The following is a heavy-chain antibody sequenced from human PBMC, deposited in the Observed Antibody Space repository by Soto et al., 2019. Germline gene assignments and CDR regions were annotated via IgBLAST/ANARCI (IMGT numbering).Heavy chain of an antibody. V-gene: IGHV3-7*03. J-gene: IGHJ4*02. Sequence: GGSLRLSCAASGFTFNNYWMSWVRQAPGKGLEWVANIKQDGSEKNYVDSVKGRFTISRDKAKNSLYLEMKRLRAEDTAVYYCARQRWLQLRYFDYWGQGTQVTVSS. CDR2: IKQDGSEK. CDR3: ARQRWLQLRYFDY. D-gene: IGHD5-12*01. CDR1: GFTFNNYW.